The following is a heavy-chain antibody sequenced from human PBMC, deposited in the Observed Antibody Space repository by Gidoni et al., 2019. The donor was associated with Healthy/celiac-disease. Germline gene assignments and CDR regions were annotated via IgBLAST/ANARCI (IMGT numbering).Heavy chain of an antibody. CDR3: AREYSSSWSWFDP. Sequence: QGQLVQSGAEVKKPGASLKVSGKASGYTFTSYGISWVRQAPGQGLGWMGWISAYNDNTNYAQRLHGRVAMTTDTSTSTAYMELGGLRSDDTAVYYCAREYSSSWSWFDPWGQGTLVTVSS. CDR2: ISAYNDNT. V-gene: IGHV1-18*01. CDR1: GYTFTSYG. D-gene: IGHD6-13*01. J-gene: IGHJ5*02.